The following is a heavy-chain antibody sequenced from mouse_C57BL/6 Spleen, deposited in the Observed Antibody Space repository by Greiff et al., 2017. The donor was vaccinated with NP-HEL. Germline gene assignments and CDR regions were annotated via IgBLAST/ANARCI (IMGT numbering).Heavy chain of an antibody. CDR2: IDPTSGGT. CDR1: GYTFTSYW. CDR3: TRNSYYFDY. V-gene: IGHV1-72*01. Sequence: QVQLQQPGAELVKPGASVKLSCKASGYTFTSYWMHWVKQRPGRGLEWIGSIDPTSGGTKCNEKFKSKATLTVDKPSSTAYMQLSSLTSEDSAVYYCTRNSYYFDYWGQGTTLTVSS. J-gene: IGHJ2*01.